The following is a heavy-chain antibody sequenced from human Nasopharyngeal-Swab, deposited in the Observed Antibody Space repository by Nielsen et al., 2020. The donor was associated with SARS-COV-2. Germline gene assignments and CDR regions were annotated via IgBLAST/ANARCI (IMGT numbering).Heavy chain of an antibody. D-gene: IGHD4-17*01. V-gene: IGHV6-1*01. CDR3: ARARGAYGDYYYYYYTDV. CDR2: TYYRSKWYN. Sequence: WIRQSASIGLEWLGRTYYRSKWYNDYAVSVKSRITINPDTSKNQFSLHLNSVTPEDTAVYYCARARGAYGDYYYYYYTDVWGKGTTVTVSS. J-gene: IGHJ6*03.